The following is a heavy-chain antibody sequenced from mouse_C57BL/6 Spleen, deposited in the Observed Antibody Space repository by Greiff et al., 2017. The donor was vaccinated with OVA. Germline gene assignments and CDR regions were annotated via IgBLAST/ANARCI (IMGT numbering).Heavy chain of an antibody. Sequence: QVQLQQPGTELVKPGASVKLSCKASGYTFTSYWMHWVKQRPGQGLEWIGNINPSNGGTNYNEKFKSKATLTVDKSSSTAYMQLSILTSEDSAVYFFAREPFYDDYCEAGYFDVWGTGTTVTVS. V-gene: IGHV1-53*01. D-gene: IGHD2-3*01. J-gene: IGHJ1*03. CDR2: INPSNGGT. CDR3: AREPFYDDYCEAGYFDV. CDR1: GYTFTSYW.